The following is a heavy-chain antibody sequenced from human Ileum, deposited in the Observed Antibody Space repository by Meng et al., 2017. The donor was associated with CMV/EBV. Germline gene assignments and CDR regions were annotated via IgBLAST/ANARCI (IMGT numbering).Heavy chain of an antibody. CDR1: GFTFSSYA. CDR2: ISYDGSNK. Sequence: GGSLRLSCAASGFTFSSYAMHWVRQAPGKGLEWVAVISYDGSNKYYADSVKGRFTISRDNSKNTLYLQMNSLRAEDTAVYYCARNPNWNHDAFDIWGQGTRVTVSS. J-gene: IGHJ3*02. D-gene: IGHD1-1*01. V-gene: IGHV3-30-3*01. CDR3: ARNPNWNHDAFDI.